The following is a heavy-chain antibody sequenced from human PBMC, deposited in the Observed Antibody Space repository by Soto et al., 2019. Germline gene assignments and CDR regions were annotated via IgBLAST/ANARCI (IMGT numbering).Heavy chain of an antibody. V-gene: IGHV3-73*01. CDR2: IRSKANSYAT. CDR3: TRFVEMATIPFDY. Sequence: GGSLRLSCAASGFTFSGSAMHWVRQASGKGLEWVGRIRSKANSYATAYAASVKGRFTISRDDSKNTAYLQMNSLKTEDTAVYYSTRFVEMATIPFDYWGQGTLVTVSS. CDR1: GFTFSGSA. J-gene: IGHJ4*02. D-gene: IGHD5-12*01.